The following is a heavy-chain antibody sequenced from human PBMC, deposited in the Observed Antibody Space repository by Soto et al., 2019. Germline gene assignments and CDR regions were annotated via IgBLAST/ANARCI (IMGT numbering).Heavy chain of an antibody. Sequence: GASVKVSCKASGGTFSSYAIGWVRQAPGQGLEWMGGIIPILGTANYAQKFQGRVTITGDESTSTAYMELSSLRSEDTAVYYCARSTEAPYYFDYWGQGTLVTVSS. CDR1: GGTFSSYA. V-gene: IGHV1-69*13. CDR3: ARSTEAPYYFDY. J-gene: IGHJ4*02. CDR2: IIPILGTA.